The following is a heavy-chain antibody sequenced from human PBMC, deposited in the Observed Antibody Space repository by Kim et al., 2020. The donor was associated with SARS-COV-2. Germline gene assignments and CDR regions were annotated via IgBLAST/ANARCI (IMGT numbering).Heavy chain of an antibody. J-gene: IGHJ4*02. CDR2: IYYSGST. Sequence: SETLSLTCTVSGGSLSTSIYYWGWIRQPPGKGLEWIASIYYSGSTYYMSSLKSRVTISVDTSKNEFSLRLTSVTAADTAVYYCATELYSSSWRFDNWGQGTLVSVSS. D-gene: IGHD6-13*01. CDR3: ATELYSSSWRFDN. CDR1: GGSLSTSIYY. V-gene: IGHV4-39*07.